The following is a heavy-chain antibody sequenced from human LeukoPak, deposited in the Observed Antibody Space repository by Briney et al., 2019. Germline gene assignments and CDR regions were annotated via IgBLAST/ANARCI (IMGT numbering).Heavy chain of an antibody. Sequence: GGTLRLSCAASGFTFSSYGMSWVRQAPGKGLEWVSGISGSGGSTYYADSVKGRFTISRDNSKNTLYVQMNSLRADDTAVYFCGGSRSFFWGQGTLVTVSS. D-gene: IGHD6-6*01. CDR3: GGSRSFF. V-gene: IGHV3-23*01. J-gene: IGHJ4*02. CDR1: GFTFSSYG. CDR2: ISGSGGST.